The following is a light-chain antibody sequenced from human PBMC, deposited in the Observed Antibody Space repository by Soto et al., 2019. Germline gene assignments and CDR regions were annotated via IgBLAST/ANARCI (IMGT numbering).Light chain of an antibody. CDR3: QQRRDWPPYT. Sequence: EIVLTQSPATLSLSPGERATLSCRASQSVSSYLAWYHQKPGHAPRLLISDASNRATGIPARFSGSGSGTDFSLTISSLVSEDYAVYYCQQRRDWPPYTFGQGTKLEIK. V-gene: IGKV3-11*01. CDR1: QSVSSY. CDR2: DAS. J-gene: IGKJ2*01.